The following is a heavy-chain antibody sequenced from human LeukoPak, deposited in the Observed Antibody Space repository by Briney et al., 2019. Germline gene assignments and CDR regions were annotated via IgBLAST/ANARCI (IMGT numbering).Heavy chain of an antibody. CDR2: IYYNGNT. V-gene: IGHV4-39*01. CDR3: ARRRSYDSTGYLD. Sequence: SETLSLTCTISGGSVSSSSYYWGWIRQPPGKGLEWIGDIYYNGNTYYNASLKSRVSISVDKSNNQFSLKLTSVTAADTAVYYCARRRSYDSTGYLDWGQGTLVTVSS. J-gene: IGHJ1*01. D-gene: IGHD3-22*01. CDR1: GGSVSSSSYY.